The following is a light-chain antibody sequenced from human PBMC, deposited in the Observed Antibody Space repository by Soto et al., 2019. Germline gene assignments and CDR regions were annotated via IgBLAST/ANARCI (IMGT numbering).Light chain of an antibody. CDR1: SSDVGSYNL. J-gene: IGLJ1*01. CDR2: EVS. Sequence: QSVLTQPASVSASPGQSITISCTGTSSDVGSYNLVSWYQQHPGKAPKLMIYEVSKRPSGVSNRFSGSKSGNTASLTISGLQAEDEADYYCCSYAGSSPPFVFGTGTKVTVL. V-gene: IGLV2-23*02. CDR3: CSYAGSSPPFV.